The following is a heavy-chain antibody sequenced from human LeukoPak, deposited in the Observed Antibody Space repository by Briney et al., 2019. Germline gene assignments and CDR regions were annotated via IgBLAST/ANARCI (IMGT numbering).Heavy chain of an antibody. CDR3: ARAPPYYDFWSGHDWFDP. Sequence: SETPSLTCTVSGGSISSGSYYWSWIRQPAGKGLEWIGRIYISGSTNYNPSLESRVTISVDTSKNQFSLKLSSVTAADTAVYYCARAPPYYDFWSGHDWFDPWGQGTLVTVSS. CDR2: IYISGST. J-gene: IGHJ5*02. CDR1: GGSISSGSYY. D-gene: IGHD3-3*01. V-gene: IGHV4-61*02.